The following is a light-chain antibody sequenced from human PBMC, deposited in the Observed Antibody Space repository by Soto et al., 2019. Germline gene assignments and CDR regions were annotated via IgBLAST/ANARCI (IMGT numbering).Light chain of an antibody. V-gene: IGLV2-14*01. CDR2: DVN. CDR3: TSYTSISTYV. Sequence: QSALAQPASVSGSPGQSISISCTGTSSDVGAYNFVSWYQQHPDKAPKLVIFDVNNRPSGVSNRFSGSKSGNTASLTISGLRAEDEADYYCTSYTSISTYVFGPGTKVTVL. J-gene: IGLJ1*01. CDR1: SSDVGAYNF.